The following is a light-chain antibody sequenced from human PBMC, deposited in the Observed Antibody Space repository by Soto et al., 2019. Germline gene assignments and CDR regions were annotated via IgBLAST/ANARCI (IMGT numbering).Light chain of an antibody. CDR2: NAS. J-gene: IGKJ2*01. V-gene: IGKV1-5*03. Sequence: DIQMTQSPATRAASACGSGKSTCRASQSISRWLAWYQQKPGKAPKLLIYNASFLEGGVPSRFSGSGSGTEFTLTISSLQPDDFASYYCQHYDSFSATFGQGTKVDIK. CDR3: QHYDSFSAT. CDR1: QSISRW.